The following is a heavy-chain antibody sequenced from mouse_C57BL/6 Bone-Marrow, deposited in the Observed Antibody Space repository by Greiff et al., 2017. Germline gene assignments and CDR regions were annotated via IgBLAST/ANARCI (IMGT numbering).Heavy chain of an antibody. D-gene: IGHD2-3*01. CDR3: ARWGWLPFDY. CDR1: GFTFTSYW. J-gene: IGHJ2*01. CDR2: IYPGSSST. V-gene: IGHV1-55*01. Sequence: VQLQQPGAGLVKPGASVKMSCKASGFTFTSYWITWVRQRPGQGLEWIGDIYPGSSSTNYNETLKSKSTITVDTASSPVYLQLSILTSEDSAVYYCARWGWLPFDYWGQGTTLTVSS.